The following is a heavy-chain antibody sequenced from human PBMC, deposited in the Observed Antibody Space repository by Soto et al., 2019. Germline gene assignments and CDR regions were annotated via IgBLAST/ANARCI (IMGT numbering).Heavy chain of an antibody. Sequence: PGGSLRLSCAASGFTFSSYAMHWVRQAPGKGLEWVAVISYDGSNKYYADSVKGRFTISRDNSKNTLYLQMNSLRAEDTAVYYCARDLWNYYDSSGYRQGFDPWGQGTLVTV. CDR1: GFTFSSYA. V-gene: IGHV3-30-3*01. CDR3: ARDLWNYYDSSGYRQGFDP. CDR2: ISYDGSNK. J-gene: IGHJ5*02. D-gene: IGHD3-22*01.